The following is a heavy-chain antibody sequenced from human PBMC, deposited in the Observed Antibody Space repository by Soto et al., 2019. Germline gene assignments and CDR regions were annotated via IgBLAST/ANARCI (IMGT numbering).Heavy chain of an antibody. Sequence: GSLRLSCAASGFTFSSYWMSWVRQAPGKGLEWVANIKQDGSEKYYVDSVKSRFTISRDNAKNSLYLQMNSLRAEDTAVYYCARGPPNYYYGMDVWGQGTTVTVSS. V-gene: IGHV3-7*01. CDR3: ARGPPNYYYGMDV. CDR1: GFTFSSYW. J-gene: IGHJ6*02. CDR2: IKQDGSEK.